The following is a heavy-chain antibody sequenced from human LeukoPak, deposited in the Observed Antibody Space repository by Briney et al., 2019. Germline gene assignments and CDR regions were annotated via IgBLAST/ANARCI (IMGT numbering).Heavy chain of an antibody. D-gene: IGHD6-6*01. V-gene: IGHV1-18*01. CDR3: ARFIASSSSGFYYMDV. CDR1: GYTFTSYG. Sequence: GASVKVSCKASGYTFTSYGISWVRQAPGQGLEWMGWISAYNGNTNYAQKLQGRVTMTTDKSTSTAYMELSSLRSEDTAVYYCARFIASSSSGFYYMDVWGKGTTVTVSS. J-gene: IGHJ6*03. CDR2: ISAYNGNT.